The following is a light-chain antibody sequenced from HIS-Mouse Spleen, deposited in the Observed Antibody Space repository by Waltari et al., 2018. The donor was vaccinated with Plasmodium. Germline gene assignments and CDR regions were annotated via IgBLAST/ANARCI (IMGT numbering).Light chain of an antibody. CDR1: ALPNKY. CDR2: EDS. V-gene: IGLV3-10*01. J-gene: IGLJ3*02. Sequence: SYELPQPPSVSVSPGQTARITCPGAALPNKYAYWYQQKAGEAPVLVIYEDSKRPSGIPERFSGSSSGTMATLTISGAQVEDEADYYCYSTDSSGNHRVFGGGTKLTVL. CDR3: YSTDSSGNHRV.